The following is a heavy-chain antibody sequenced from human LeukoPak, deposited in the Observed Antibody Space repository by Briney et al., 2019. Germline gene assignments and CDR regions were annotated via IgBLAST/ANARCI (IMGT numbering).Heavy chain of an antibody. CDR2: IIPILGIA. V-gene: IGHV1-69*04. D-gene: IGHD2-15*01. CDR3: ARDLRAGYCSGGSCGMDV. CDR1: GGTFSSYA. Sequence: SVKVSCKASGGTFSSYAISWVRQAPGQGLEWMGRIIPILGIANYAQKFQGRVTITADKSTSTAYMELSSLRSEDTAVYYCARDLRAGYCSGGSCGMDVWGQGTTVTVSS. J-gene: IGHJ6*02.